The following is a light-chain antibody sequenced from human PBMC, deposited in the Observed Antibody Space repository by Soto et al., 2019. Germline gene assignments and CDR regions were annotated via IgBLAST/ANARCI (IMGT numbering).Light chain of an antibody. V-gene: IGLV2-14*01. CDR1: SSDVGGYNY. J-gene: IGLJ2*01. Sequence: QSVLTQPASVSGSPGQSITISCTGTSSDVGGYNYVSWYQQHPGKAPKLIIYDVSNRPSGVSNRFSGSKSGNTASLTISGLQAEDEADYYCSSYTSSSTLDLVFGGGTKLTVL. CDR3: SSYTSSSTLDLV. CDR2: DVS.